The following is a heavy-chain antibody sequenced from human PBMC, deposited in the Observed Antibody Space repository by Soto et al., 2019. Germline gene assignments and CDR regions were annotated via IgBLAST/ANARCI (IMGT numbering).Heavy chain of an antibody. Sequence: QVQLVQSGAEVKKPGASVKVSCKASGGTFSSYSINWVRQAPGHGLEWMGGIIPIFGTANYAQKFQGRVTLTADESTSTAHMELSSLRNEDTAVYYCARPFHSWTGGWYFELWGRGTLVTVSS. D-gene: IGHD3-16*01. J-gene: IGHJ2*01. V-gene: IGHV1-69*01. CDR1: GGTFSSYS. CDR2: IIPIFGTA. CDR3: ARPFHSWTGGWYFEL.